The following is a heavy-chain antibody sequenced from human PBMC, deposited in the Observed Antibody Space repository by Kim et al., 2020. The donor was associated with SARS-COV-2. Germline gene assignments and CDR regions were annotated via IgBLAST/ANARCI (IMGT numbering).Heavy chain of an antibody. D-gene: IGHD2-21*02. J-gene: IGHJ4*02. Sequence: NQSLKSRVTISVDTSKNHFSLKLTSVIAADTAVYYCVKRPGGDSYYYVYWGQGALVTVSS. V-gene: IGHV4-39*02. CDR3: VKRPGGDSYYYVY.